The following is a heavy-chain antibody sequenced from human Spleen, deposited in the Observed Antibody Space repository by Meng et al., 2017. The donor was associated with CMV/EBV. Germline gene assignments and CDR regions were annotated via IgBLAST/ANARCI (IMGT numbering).Heavy chain of an antibody. CDR2: ISWNSGDI. CDR1: GFTFGYYA. Sequence: SLKISCAGSGFTFGYYAMHWVRQPPGKGLEWVSSISWNSGDIAYADSVKGRFTISRDNSNKTVFLQMNRLRAEDTAIYYCAKSRNGYGGEDHWGQGMLVTVSS. D-gene: IGHD5-12*01. V-gene: IGHV3-9*01. J-gene: IGHJ4*02. CDR3: AKSRNGYGGEDH.